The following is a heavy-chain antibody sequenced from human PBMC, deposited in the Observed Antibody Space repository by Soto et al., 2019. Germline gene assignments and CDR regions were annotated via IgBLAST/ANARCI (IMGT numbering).Heavy chain of an antibody. CDR2: INAGDDIT. CDR1: GYTFMSYP. V-gene: IGHV1-3*01. D-gene: IGHD3-22*01. Sequence: ASVKVSCKASGYTFMSYPRHWVRQAPGQRPEWMGWINAGDDITQFSQKFQGRLTFTRDTSTSTVYMELSSLRSEDTAVYYCAREENDSSGYGDYWGQGTLVTVSS. CDR3: AREENDSSGYGDY. J-gene: IGHJ4*02.